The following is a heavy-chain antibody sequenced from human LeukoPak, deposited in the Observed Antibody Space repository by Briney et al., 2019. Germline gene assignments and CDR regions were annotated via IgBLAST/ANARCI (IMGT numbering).Heavy chain of an antibody. J-gene: IGHJ3*02. Sequence: GASVKVSCKASGGTFSSYAISWVRQAPGQGLEWMGRIIPIFGTANYAQKFQGRVTITTDESTSTAYMELSSLRSEDTAVYYCARTDIVVVVAARMDAFDIWGQGTMVTVSS. V-gene: IGHV1-69*05. CDR2: IIPIFGTA. CDR1: GGTFSSYA. D-gene: IGHD2-15*01. CDR3: ARTDIVVVVAARMDAFDI.